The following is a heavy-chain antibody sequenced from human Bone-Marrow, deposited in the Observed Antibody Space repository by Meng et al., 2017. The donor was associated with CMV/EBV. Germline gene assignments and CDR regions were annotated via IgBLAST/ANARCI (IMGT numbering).Heavy chain of an antibody. V-gene: IGHV3-21*01. CDR3: ARVSLIAARPHYYYYGMDV. D-gene: IGHD6-6*01. CDR1: GFTFSSYS. CDR2: ISSSSSYI. Sequence: GESLKISCAASGFTFSSYSMNWVRQAPGKGLEWVSSISSSSSYIYYADPVKGRFTISRDNAKNSLYLQMNSLRAEDTAVYYCARVSLIAARPHYYYYGMDVWGQGTTVTVSS. J-gene: IGHJ6*02.